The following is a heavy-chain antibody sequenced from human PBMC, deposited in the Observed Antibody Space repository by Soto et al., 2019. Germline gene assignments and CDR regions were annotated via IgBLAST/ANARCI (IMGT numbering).Heavy chain of an antibody. V-gene: IGHV3-23*01. CDR2: ISDSGGST. D-gene: IGHD6-13*01. Sequence: GGSLRLSCAASGFTFSSYAMSWVRQAPGKGLEWVSGISDSGGSTYYADSVKGRFTISRDNSKNTLYLQMNSLRAEDTAVYYCAKVFGEQLVRRYFDYWGQGTLVTVSS. J-gene: IGHJ4*02. CDR3: AKVFGEQLVRRYFDY. CDR1: GFTFSSYA.